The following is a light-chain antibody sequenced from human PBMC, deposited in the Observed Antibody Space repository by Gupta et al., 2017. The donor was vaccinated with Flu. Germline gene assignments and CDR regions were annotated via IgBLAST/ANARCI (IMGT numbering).Light chain of an antibody. CDR3: QHLQSYPLT. V-gene: IGKV1-9*01. Sequence: GDRCTITCRASQGILSYLTWYQQKPGTAPNLLLYDISTLQTGVSSRFSGSGSGTEFTLTISSLQPEDFATYYCQHLQSYPLTFGGWTKVEIK. CDR2: DIS. CDR1: QGILSY. J-gene: IGKJ4*01.